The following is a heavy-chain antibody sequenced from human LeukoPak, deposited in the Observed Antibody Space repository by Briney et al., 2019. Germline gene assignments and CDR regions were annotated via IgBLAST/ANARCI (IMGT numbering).Heavy chain of an antibody. CDR3: ARAVGNALVVVAATHLGY. J-gene: IGHJ4*02. V-gene: IGHV1-18*01. D-gene: IGHD2-15*01. Sequence: ASVKVSCKASRYTFTSYGISWVRQAPGQGLEWMGWISAYNGNTNYEQKLQGRVTMTTDTSTSTAYMELGSLRSDDTAVYYCARAVGNALVVVAATHLGYWGQGTLVTVSS. CDR1: RYTFTSYG. CDR2: ISAYNGNT.